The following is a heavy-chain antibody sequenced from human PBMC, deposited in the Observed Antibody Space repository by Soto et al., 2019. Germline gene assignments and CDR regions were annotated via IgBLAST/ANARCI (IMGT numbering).Heavy chain of an antibody. J-gene: IGHJ4*02. CDR3: ARGVRTYYDFWSGPKYFDY. CDR2: INRSGST. D-gene: IGHD3-3*01. CDR1: GGSFSGYY. Sequence: QVQLQQWGAGLLKPSETLSLTCAVYGGSFSGYYWSWIRQPPGKGLARIGEINRSGSTNYNTSIKSRVTISVDTSKNQFSLKLSSVTAADTAVYYCARGVRTYYDFWSGPKYFDYWGQGTLVTVSS. V-gene: IGHV4-34*01.